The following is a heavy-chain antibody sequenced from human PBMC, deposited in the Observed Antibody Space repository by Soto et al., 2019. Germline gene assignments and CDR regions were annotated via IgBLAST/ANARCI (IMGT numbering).Heavy chain of an antibody. V-gene: IGHV3-7*02. D-gene: IGHD4-4*01. CDR3: ATIGDVTFNY. J-gene: IGHJ4*02. Sequence: EVQLVESGGGLVQPGGSLRLSCTTSGLAFSTYWMAWVRQAPGKGLEWVGNTKPDETETYYAGSVEGRFTISSDNAKSSLYLQMDSLRVEDTAVYYCATIGDVTFNYWGQGTPVTVSS. CDR1: GLAFSTYW. CDR2: TKPDETET.